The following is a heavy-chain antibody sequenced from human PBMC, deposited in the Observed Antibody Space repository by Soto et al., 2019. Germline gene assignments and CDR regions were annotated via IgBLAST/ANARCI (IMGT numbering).Heavy chain of an antibody. CDR3: ARHGYTSGRTYFYY. J-gene: IGHJ4*02. Sequence: PSETLSLTCTVSGGSILDSTYYWAWIRQSPGKGLEWIGTIFYSGGTFYTPSLKSRVTMSVDTSNNQFSLKLSSVTAADTAVYYCARHGYTSGRTYFYYWGQGTLVTVS. CDR1: GGSILDSTYY. V-gene: IGHV4-39*01. D-gene: IGHD6-19*01. CDR2: IFYSGGT.